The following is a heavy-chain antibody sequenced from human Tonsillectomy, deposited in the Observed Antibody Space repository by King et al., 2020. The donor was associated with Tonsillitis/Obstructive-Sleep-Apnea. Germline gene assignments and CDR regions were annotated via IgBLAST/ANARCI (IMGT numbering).Heavy chain of an antibody. CDR3: ARGGRYDSSGYYYPNYYYGMDV. CDR2: INHSGST. J-gene: IGHJ6*02. V-gene: IGHV4-34*01. Sequence: VQLQQWGAGLLKPSETLSLTCAVYGGSFSGYYWSWIRQPPGKGLEWIGEINHSGSTNYNPSLKSRVTISVDTSKNQFSLKLSSVTAADTAVYYCARGGRYDSSGYYYPNYYYGMDVWGQGTTVTVSS. D-gene: IGHD3-22*01. CDR1: GGSFSGYY.